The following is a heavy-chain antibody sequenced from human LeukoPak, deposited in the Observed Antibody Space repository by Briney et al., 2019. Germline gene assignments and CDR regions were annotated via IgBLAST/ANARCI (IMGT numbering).Heavy chain of an antibody. J-gene: IGHJ4*02. Sequence: ASVKVSCETSGYTFTTYHINWVRQATGQGLEWLGWMNPYSGDRGYAQKFQGRLSIASDTSISTAYMELSSLRSDDTAVYFCSRTTSLTASGYDYWGQGTLVTVSS. CDR3: SRTTSLTASGYDY. CDR1: GYTFTTYH. V-gene: IGHV1-8*03. D-gene: IGHD4-17*01. CDR2: MNPYSGDR.